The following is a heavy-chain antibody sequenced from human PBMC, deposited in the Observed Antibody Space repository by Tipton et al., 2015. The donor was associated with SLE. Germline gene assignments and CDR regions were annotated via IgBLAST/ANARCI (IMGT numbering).Heavy chain of an antibody. D-gene: IGHD3-22*01. Sequence: TLSLTCTVSGGSISSHYWSWIRQPPGKGLEWIGYIYSSGSGNYNPSLKSRVTISVDTPKNQFSLKLSSVSAADTAVYYCARSDYYDSSGYYSYAFDIWGQGTMVTVSS. CDR2: IYSSGSG. V-gene: IGHV4-59*11. CDR3: ARSDYYDSSGYYSYAFDI. CDR1: GGSISSHY. J-gene: IGHJ3*02.